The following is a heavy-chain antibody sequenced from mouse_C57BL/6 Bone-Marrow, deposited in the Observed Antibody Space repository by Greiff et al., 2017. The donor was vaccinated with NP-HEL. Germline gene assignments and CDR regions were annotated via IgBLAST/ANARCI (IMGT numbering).Heavy chain of an antibody. V-gene: IGHV1-64*01. CDR3: ARSRQLRFPFAY. D-gene: IGHD3-2*02. Sequence: QVQLQQPGAELVKPGASVKLSCKASGYTFTSYWMHWVKQRPGQGLEWIGMIHPNSGSTNYNEKFKSKATLTVDKSSSTAYMQLRSLTSEDSAVYYCARSRQLRFPFAYWGQGTLVTVSA. CDR1: GYTFTSYW. CDR2: IHPNSGST. J-gene: IGHJ3*01.